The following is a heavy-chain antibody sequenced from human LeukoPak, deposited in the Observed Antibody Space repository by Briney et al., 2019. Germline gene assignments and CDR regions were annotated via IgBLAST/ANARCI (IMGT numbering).Heavy chain of an antibody. J-gene: IGHJ6*02. CDR2: IIPIFGTA. CDR1: GGTFSSYA. V-gene: IGHV1-69*01. Sequence: SVKVSCTASGGTFSSYAISWVRQAPGQGLEWMGGIIPIFGTANYAQKFQGRVTITADESTSTAYMELSSLRSEDTAVYYCARECPENDAYCGGDCYSSLRYYYGMDVWGQGTTVTVSS. D-gene: IGHD2-21*02. CDR3: ARECPENDAYCGGDCYSSLRYYYGMDV.